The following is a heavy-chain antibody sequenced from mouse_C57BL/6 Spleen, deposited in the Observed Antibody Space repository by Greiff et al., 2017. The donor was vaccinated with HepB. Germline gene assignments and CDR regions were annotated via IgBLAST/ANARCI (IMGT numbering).Heavy chain of an antibody. V-gene: IGHV14-4*01. D-gene: IGHD1-1*01. CDR3: TSFITTVVARAY. CDR2: IDPENGDT. CDR1: GFNIKGDY. J-gene: IGHJ3*01. Sequence: EVQLVESGAELVRPGASVKLSCTASGFNIKGDYMHWVKQRPEQGLEWIGWIDPENGDTEYASKFQGKATITADTSSNTAYLQLSSLTSEDTAVYYCTSFITTVVARAYWGQGTLVTVSA.